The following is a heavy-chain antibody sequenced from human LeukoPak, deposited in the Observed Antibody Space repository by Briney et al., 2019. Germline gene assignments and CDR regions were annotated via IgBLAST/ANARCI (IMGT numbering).Heavy chain of an antibody. D-gene: IGHD6-19*01. CDR3: AKDLSSIAVAGFHY. J-gene: IGHJ4*02. CDR1: GFTFSSYA. CDR2: ISGSGGST. Sequence: PGRSLRLSCAASGFTFSSYAMNWVRQAPGKGLEWVSAISGSGGSTYYADSVRGRFTISTDNSKNTLHLQMNSLRAEDTAVYYCAKDLSSIAVAGFHYWGQGTLVTVSS. V-gene: IGHV3-23*01.